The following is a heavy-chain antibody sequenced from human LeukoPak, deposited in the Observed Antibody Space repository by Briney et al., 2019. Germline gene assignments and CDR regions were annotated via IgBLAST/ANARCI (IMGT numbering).Heavy chain of an antibody. D-gene: IGHD2-2*02. CDR1: GVSISNYY. Sequence: SETLSLTCSVSGVSISNYYWTWIRQPPGKGLEWFGYVYYSGNTNYNPSFKSRVNISVDTSKKQLSLRLTTVTAAAAAVYYYARVYTSWSFDYWGQGTLVTVSS. V-gene: IGHV4-59*01. CDR2: VYYSGNT. J-gene: IGHJ4*02. CDR3: ARVYTSWSFDY.